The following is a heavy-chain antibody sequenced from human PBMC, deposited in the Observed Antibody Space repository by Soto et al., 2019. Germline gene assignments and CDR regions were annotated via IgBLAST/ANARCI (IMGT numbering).Heavy chain of an antibody. V-gene: IGHV3-15*01. CDR3: TTGIYYDLLTGYHDVAY. J-gene: IGHJ4*02. CDR1: GFNLSHPW. CDR2: IKSETDGGTA. D-gene: IGHD3-9*01. Sequence: EVQLVQSGGGLVKPGGSLRLSCAASGFNLSHPWMTWVRQAAGKGLEWVGRIKSETDGGTADYAAPVKGRITISRDDSKNTVYLQMNSLKTEDTAVYYCTTGIYYDLLTGYHDVAYWGQGTLGTVSS.